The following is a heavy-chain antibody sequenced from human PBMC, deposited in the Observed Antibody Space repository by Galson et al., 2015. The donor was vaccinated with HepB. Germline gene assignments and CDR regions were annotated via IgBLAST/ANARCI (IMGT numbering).Heavy chain of an antibody. CDR1: GFSLHTRGMC. V-gene: IGHV2-70*11. D-gene: IGHD5-24*01. CDR2: IDWDDDK. J-gene: IGHJ6*02. Sequence: PALVKPTQTLTLTCTFSGFSLHTRGMCVAWVRQPPGKALEWLARIDWDDDKYYNTSLNTRLPISKDTSTTQVVLTMTNIDPLDTATYYCARFIIVPSDMATYAMCVGGQGTTVTVSS. CDR3: ARFIIVPSDMATYAMCV.